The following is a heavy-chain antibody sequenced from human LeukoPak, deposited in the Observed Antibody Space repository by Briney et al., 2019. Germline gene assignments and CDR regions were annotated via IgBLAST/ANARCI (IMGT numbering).Heavy chain of an antibody. CDR1: GGSISSYY. D-gene: IGHD2-15*01. J-gene: IGHJ5*02. V-gene: IGHV4-4*07. CDR2: IYTSGST. Sequence: SETLSLTCTVSGGSISSYYWSWIRKPAGKGLEWIGRIYTSGSTNYNPSLKSRVTMSVDTSKNQFSLKLSSVTAADTAVYYCARGCSGGSCYLVWFDPWGQGTLVTVSS. CDR3: ARGCSGGSCYLVWFDP.